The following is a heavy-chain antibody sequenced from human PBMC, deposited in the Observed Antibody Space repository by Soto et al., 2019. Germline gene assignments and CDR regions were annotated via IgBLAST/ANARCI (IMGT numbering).Heavy chain of an antibody. CDR2: IYPGDSDT. J-gene: IGHJ6*02. Sequence: PGESLKISCKGSGYSFTKYWIGWVRQVPGKGLEWMGIIYPGDSDTRYSPSFQGQVTISADKSISTAYLQWSSLKASDNAMYYCVRPSGYGYGYQYGMDVWGQGTKVTVSS. D-gene: IGHD5-12*01. CDR3: VRPSGYGYGYQYGMDV. CDR1: GYSFTKYW. V-gene: IGHV5-51*01.